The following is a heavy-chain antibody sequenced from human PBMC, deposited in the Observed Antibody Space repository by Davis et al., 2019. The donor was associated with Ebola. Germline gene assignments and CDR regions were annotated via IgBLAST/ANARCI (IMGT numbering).Heavy chain of an antibody. Sequence: MPGGSLRLSCAVYGGSFSGYYWTWIRQPPGKGPEWIGEINQSGRTNYNPSLKGRVTMSVDTSKNHFSLNLSSVTAADTAVYYCVRSTGYYYASGRFTTFDIWGQGTMVTVSS. D-gene: IGHD3-10*01. CDR3: VRSTGYYYASGRFTTFDI. CDR1: GGSFSGYY. V-gene: IGHV4-34*01. CDR2: INQSGRT. J-gene: IGHJ3*02.